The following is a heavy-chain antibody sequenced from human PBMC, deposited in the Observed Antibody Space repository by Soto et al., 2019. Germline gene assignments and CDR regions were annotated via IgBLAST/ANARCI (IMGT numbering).Heavy chain of an antibody. V-gene: IGHV3-23*01. CDR1: GFTFSSYA. CDR2: ISGSGGST. CDR3: AKDLFSGSYTPRAFDI. Sequence: GGSLRLSCAASGFTFSSYAMSWVRQAPGKGLEWVSAISGSGGSTYYADSVKGRFTISRDNSKNTLYLQMNSLRAEDTAVYYCAKDLFSGSYTPRAFDIWGQGTMVTVSS. D-gene: IGHD1-26*01. J-gene: IGHJ3*02.